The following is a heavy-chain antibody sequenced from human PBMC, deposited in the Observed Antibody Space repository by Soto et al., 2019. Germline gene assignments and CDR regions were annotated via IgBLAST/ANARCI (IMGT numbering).Heavy chain of an antibody. CDR3: ARERIKYYYGSGSYYKDAFDI. CDR2: ISSSSSTI. D-gene: IGHD3-10*01. Sequence: GGSLRLSCAASGFTFSSYSMNWVRQAPGKGLEWVSYISSSSSTIYYADSVKGRFTISRDNAKNSLYLQMNSLRAEDTAVYYCARERIKYYYGSGSYYKDAFDIWGQGTMVTVSS. J-gene: IGHJ3*02. V-gene: IGHV3-48*01. CDR1: GFTFSSYS.